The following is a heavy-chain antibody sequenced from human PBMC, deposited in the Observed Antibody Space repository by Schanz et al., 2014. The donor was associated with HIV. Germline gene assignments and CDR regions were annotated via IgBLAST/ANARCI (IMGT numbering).Heavy chain of an antibody. V-gene: IGHV3-23*04. D-gene: IGHD3-22*01. Sequence: VQLGESGGGVVQPGGSLRLSCAASGFTLSSYSMNWVRQAPGKGLEWGSGIGGSPGGTYYADSVKGRFTISRDNSKNTMFLQMNSLRVEDTAVYYCAKPEYDSRGSSQSHFDYWGQGTLVTVSS. J-gene: IGHJ4*02. CDR2: IGGSPGGT. CDR3: AKPEYDSRGSSQSHFDY. CDR1: GFTLSSYS.